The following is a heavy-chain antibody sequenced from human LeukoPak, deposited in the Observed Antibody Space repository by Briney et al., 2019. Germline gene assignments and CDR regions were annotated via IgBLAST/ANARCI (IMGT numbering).Heavy chain of an antibody. V-gene: IGHV3-23*01. Sequence: GGSLRLSCIASGFTFSNYAMSWVRQAPGRGLVWVLSIDQSGGGINYADSVKGRFTISRDNSKNTLYLQMNSLRGDDSAVYYCVTWNYVEYWGQGTLVTVSS. J-gene: IGHJ4*02. CDR2: IDQSGGGI. CDR1: GFTFSNYA. D-gene: IGHD1-1*01. CDR3: VTWNYVEY.